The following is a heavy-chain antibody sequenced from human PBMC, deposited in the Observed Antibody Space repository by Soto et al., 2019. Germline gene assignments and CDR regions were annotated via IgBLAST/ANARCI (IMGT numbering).Heavy chain of an antibody. CDR2: ISGSGGST. V-gene: IGHV3-23*01. D-gene: IGHD3-22*01. J-gene: IGHJ4*02. Sequence: GGSLRLSCAASGFTFSSYAMSWVRQAPGKGLEWVSAISGSGGSTYYADSVKGRFTISRDNSKNTLYLQMNSLRAEDTAVYYCAKDGGRYYYDSSGYYDYPFDYWGQGTLVTVSS. CDR3: AKDGGRYYYDSSGYYDYPFDY. CDR1: GFTFSSYA.